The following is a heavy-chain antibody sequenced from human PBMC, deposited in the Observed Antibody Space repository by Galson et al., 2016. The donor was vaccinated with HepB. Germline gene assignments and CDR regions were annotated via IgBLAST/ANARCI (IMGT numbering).Heavy chain of an antibody. Sequence: SLRLSCAASGFTLSNSAMSWVRQAPGKGLEWVSGMSGSGGSIDYADSVRGRFTISRDNSKNTLYLQMNSLGAEDTAIYYCAVRYSSIWYFPHWGRGTLVSVSS. D-gene: IGHD6-13*01. V-gene: IGHV3-23*01. J-gene: IGHJ1*01. CDR3: AVRYSSIWYFPH. CDR1: GFTLSNSA. CDR2: MSGSGGSI.